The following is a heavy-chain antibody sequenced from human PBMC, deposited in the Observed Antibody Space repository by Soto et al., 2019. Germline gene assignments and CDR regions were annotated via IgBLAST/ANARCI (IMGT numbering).Heavy chain of an antibody. V-gene: IGHV4-59*01. CDR3: ARDVDTAMVDI. CDR2: IYYSGST. J-gene: IGHJ3*02. D-gene: IGHD5-18*01. CDR1: GGSISSYY. Sequence: SETQSLTCTVSGGSISSYYWSWIRQPPGKGLEWIGYIYYSGSTNYNPSLKSRVTISVDTSKNQFSLKLSSVTAADTAVYYCARDVDTAMVDIWGQGTMVTVSS.